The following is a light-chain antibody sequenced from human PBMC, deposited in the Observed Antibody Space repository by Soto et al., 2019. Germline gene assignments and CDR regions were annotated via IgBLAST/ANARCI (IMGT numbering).Light chain of an antibody. V-gene: IGKV1-27*01. CDR3: KKYNSALTWT. CDR1: QGISNF. Sequence: DIQMTHSPSSLSASVGDRVTITCRASQGISNFLAWYQLKPGKVPQLLIYAASSLQSGVPSRFRGSGSGTDFTLTIDGLEPEDVATYYCKKYNSALTWTFGQGTKVEIX. CDR2: AAS. J-gene: IGKJ1*01.